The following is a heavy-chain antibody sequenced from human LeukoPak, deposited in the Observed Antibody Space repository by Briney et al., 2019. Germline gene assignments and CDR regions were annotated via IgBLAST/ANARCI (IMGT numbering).Heavy chain of an antibody. V-gene: IGHV4-61*01. D-gene: IGHD3-10*01. CDR1: GGSISSGSYY. Sequence: TSQTLSLTCTVSGGSISSGSYYWSWIRQPPGKGLEWIGYIYYSGSTNYNPSLKSRVTISVDTSKNQFSLKLSSVTAADTAVYYCARWVRGIGGTSPTRNYYYYYMDVWGKGTTVTASS. CDR3: ARWVRGIGGTSPTRNYYYYYMDV. J-gene: IGHJ6*03. CDR2: IYYSGST.